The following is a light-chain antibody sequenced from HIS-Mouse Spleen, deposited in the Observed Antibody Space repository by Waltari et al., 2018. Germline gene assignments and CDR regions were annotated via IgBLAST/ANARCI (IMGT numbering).Light chain of an antibody. V-gene: IGLV2-11*01. CDR1: SSDVGCYNY. CDR2: DVS. J-gene: IGLJ3*02. CDR3: CSYAGSYTLV. Sequence: QSALTQPRSVSGSPGQSVTISFTGTSSDVGCYNYVSWYQQHPGKAPKLMIYDVSKRPSGVPDRFSGSKSGNTASLTISGLQAEDEADYYCCSYAGSYTLVFGGGTKLTVL.